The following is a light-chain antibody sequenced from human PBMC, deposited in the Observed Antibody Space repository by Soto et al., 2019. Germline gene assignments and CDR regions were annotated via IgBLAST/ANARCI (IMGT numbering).Light chain of an antibody. V-gene: IGKV1-33*01. Sequence: DIQMTQSPSSLSASVGDRVTITCQATEDINNYLIWYQQKPGRAPKLLIYDASNLETGVPSRFXRSGSGTDVFLTISNLQPEDTATYYCQPYDNLPRATFGPGTKVEIK. CDR3: QPYDNLPRAT. CDR1: EDINNY. CDR2: DAS. J-gene: IGKJ3*01.